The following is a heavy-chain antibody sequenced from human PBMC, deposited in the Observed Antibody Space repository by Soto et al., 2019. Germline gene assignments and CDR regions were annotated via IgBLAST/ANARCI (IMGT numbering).Heavy chain of an antibody. V-gene: IGHV3-30*18. CDR3: AKDSWDSSSWYEYYFDY. Sequence: PGGSLRLSCAASGFTFSRYGMHWVRQAPGKGLEWVAVISYDGSNKYYADSVKGRFTISRDNSKNTLYLQMNSLRAEDTAVYYCAKDSWDSSSWYEYYFDYWGQGTLVTVSS. CDR1: GFTFSRYG. J-gene: IGHJ4*02. CDR2: ISYDGSNK. D-gene: IGHD6-13*01.